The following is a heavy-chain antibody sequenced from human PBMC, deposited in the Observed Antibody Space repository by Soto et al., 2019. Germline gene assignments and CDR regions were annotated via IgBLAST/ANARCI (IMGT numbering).Heavy chain of an antibody. CDR3: ARNPSHLCASTSCHAFDI. J-gene: IGHJ3*02. V-gene: IGHV4-31*03. Sequence: PSETLSLTCSVSGGSISSGAYYWNWIRQHPRKGLEWIGYTYYSGTTYYNPSLGSRVSISADTSKNQFSLKPNSVTVADTAVYYCARNPSHLCASTSCHAFDIWGQGTMVTVSS. D-gene: IGHD2-2*01. CDR2: TYYSGTT. CDR1: GGSISSGAYY.